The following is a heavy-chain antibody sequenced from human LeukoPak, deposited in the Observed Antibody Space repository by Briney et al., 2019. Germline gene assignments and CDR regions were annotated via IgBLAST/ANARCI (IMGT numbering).Heavy chain of an antibody. V-gene: IGHV1-46*01. CDR1: GYTFTSYY. J-gene: IGHJ4*02. Sequence: GASVKVSCKASGYTFTSYYMHWVRQAPGQGLEWMGIINPSGGSTSYAQKFQGRVTMTRDMSTSTVYMELSSLRSEDTAVYYCARDGIVTYSSGWHCYDYWGQGTLVTVSS. D-gene: IGHD6-19*01. CDR3: ARDGIVTYSSGWHCYDY. CDR2: INPSGGST.